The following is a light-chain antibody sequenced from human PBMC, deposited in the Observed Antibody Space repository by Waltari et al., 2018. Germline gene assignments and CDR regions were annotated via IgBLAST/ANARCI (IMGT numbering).Light chain of an antibody. CDR2: AAS. V-gene: IGKV1-9*01. CDR1: QDIDSY. CDR3: QQIYSYPRT. J-gene: IGKJ1*01. Sequence: DIQLTQSPSFLSASVGDRVTITCRASQDIDSYLVWYQEKPGKAPKLLIYAASTLQSGVPARFSGSGSGTEFTLTISSLQPEDFATYFCQQIYSYPRTFGQGTKVEIK.